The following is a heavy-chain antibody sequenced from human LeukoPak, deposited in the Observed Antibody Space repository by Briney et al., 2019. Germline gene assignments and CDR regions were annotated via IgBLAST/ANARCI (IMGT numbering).Heavy chain of an antibody. CDR1: GFKFTNYA. CDR2: IYSGGST. V-gene: IGHV3-NL1*01. D-gene: IGHD6-19*01. J-gene: IGHJ4*02. Sequence: GGSLRLSCGVSGFKFTNYAMHWVRQAPGKGLEWVSVIYSGGSTYYADSVKGRFTISRDNSKNTLYLQMNSLRAEDTAVYYCANGDRGWYFDYWGQGTPVTVSS. CDR3: ANGDRGWYFDY.